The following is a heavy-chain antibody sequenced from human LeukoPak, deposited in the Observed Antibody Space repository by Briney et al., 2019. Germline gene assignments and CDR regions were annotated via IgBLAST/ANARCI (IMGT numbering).Heavy chain of an antibody. CDR3: AKDPTDFDSSGQTYFDY. J-gene: IGHJ4*02. Sequence: PGGSLRLSCAASGFTLSSYAMSWVRQAPGKGLEWVSAISDSGNTYHADSVKGRFTISRDNSKNTLYLQMNSLKAEDTAIYYCAKDPTDFDSSGQTYFDYWGQGTLVTVSS. CDR2: ISDSGNT. V-gene: IGHV3-23*01. CDR1: GFTLSSYA. D-gene: IGHD3-22*01.